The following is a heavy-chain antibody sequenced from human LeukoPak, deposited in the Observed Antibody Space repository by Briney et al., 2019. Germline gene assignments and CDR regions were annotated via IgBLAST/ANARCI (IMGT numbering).Heavy chain of an antibody. CDR3: ARQKWEQQGRDYYFNGLDV. Sequence: NASETLSHTCSVSIGSISSSKWWSWVRQSPVKGLEWIGEIYLYGTTNYNPSFTSRVTMSVDRSGNQFSLKLTSVTAADTAVYYCARQKWEQQGRDYYFNGLDVWGPGTTVIVSS. J-gene: IGHJ6*02. CDR1: IGSISSSKW. CDR2: IYLYGTT. V-gene: IGHV4-4*02. D-gene: IGHD1/OR15-1a*01.